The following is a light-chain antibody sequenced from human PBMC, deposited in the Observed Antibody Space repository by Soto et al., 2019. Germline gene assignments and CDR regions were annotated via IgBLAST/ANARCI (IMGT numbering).Light chain of an antibody. CDR3: QQRSNSPLT. CDR2: DAS. J-gene: IGKJ4*01. V-gene: IGKV3-11*01. CDR1: QSVSRY. Sequence: EIALTQSPATLSLSPGERATLSCRASQSVSRYLAWYQQKPGQAPRLLIYDASNRATGIPARFSGSGSGTDFTLTISSLEPEDFAVYYCQQRSNSPLTFGGGTKVVNK.